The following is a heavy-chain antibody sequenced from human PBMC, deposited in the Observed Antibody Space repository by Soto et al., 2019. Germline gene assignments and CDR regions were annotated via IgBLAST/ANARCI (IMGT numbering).Heavy chain of an antibody. CDR1: GGSISSYY. V-gene: IGHV4-59*01. CDR3: ARGGYYGSGSYYNYDH. J-gene: IGHJ4*02. D-gene: IGHD3-10*01. CDR2: IYYSGST. Sequence: PSETLSLTCTVSGGSISSYYWSWIRQPPGKGLEWIGYIYYSGSTNYNPSLKSRVTISVDTSKNQFSLKLSSVTAADTAVYYCARGGYYGSGSYYNYDHWGQGTLVTVSS.